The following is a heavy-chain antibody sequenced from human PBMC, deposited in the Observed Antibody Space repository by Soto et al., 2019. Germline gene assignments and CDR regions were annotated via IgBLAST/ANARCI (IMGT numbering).Heavy chain of an antibody. CDR3: AGDLPLDYYGSGSYFFDY. CDR1: GYTFTSYG. D-gene: IGHD3-10*01. CDR2: ISAYNGNT. V-gene: IGHV1-18*01. Sequence: ASVKVSCKASGYTFTSYGISWVRQAPGQGLEWMGWISAYNGNTNYAQKLQGRVTMTTDTSTSTAYMELRSLRSDDTAVYYCAGDLPLDYYGSGSYFFDYWGQGTLVTVSS. J-gene: IGHJ4*02.